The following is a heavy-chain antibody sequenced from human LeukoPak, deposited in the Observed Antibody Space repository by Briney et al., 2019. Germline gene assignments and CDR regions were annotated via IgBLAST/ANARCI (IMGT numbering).Heavy chain of an antibody. V-gene: IGHV1-3*01. D-gene: IGHD6-13*01. J-gene: IGHJ6*04. Sequence: ASVKVSCEASGYTFTSYAMHWVRQAPGQGLEWMGWINAGNGNTKYSQKFQGRVTITRDTSASTAYMELSSLRSEDTAVYYCARSIGQLVLGYYYYGMDVWGKGTTVTVSS. CDR3: ARSIGQLVLGYYYYGMDV. CDR1: GYTFTSYA. CDR2: INAGNGNT.